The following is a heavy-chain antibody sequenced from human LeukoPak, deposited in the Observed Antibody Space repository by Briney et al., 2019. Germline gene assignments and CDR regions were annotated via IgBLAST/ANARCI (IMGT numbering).Heavy chain of an antibody. Sequence: GASVKVSCKASGYTFTCYYMHWVRQAPGQGLEWMGWINPNSGGTNYAQKFQGRVTMTRDTSISTAYMELSRLRSDDTAVYYCASYSSGWYRGGFFDYWGQGTLVTVSS. CDR3: ASYSSGWYRGGFFDY. D-gene: IGHD6-19*01. J-gene: IGHJ4*02. V-gene: IGHV1-2*02. CDR1: GYTFTCYY. CDR2: INPNSGGT.